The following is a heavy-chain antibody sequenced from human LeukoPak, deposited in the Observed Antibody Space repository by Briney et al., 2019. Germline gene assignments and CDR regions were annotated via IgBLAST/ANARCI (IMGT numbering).Heavy chain of an antibody. J-gene: IGHJ6*03. CDR1: GYSISSGYC. Sequence: SETLSLTCTVSGYSISSGYCWGWIRQPPGKGLEWIWSIHYSASIYYNPPLKSLPTISPDTHKHVFSLKLSSVAAADTAVYYCASSTYDILTGYPKRLYYYYYMDVWGKGTTVTISS. V-gene: IGHV4-38-2*02. CDR3: ASSTYDILTGYPKRLYYYYYMDV. CDR2: IHYSASI. D-gene: IGHD3-9*01.